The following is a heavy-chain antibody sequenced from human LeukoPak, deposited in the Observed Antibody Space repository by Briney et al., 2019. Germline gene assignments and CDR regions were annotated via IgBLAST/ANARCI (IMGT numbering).Heavy chain of an antibody. CDR3: ARDFGGLRWNYYFDY. J-gene: IGHJ4*02. CDR2: ISHDGTNE. D-gene: IGHD4-23*01. Sequence: GGSLRPSCVASGFIFRDYAMHWVRQAPGKGLEWMAIISHDGTNEYHADSVKGRFTISRDNSKNTLYLQMNSLIPEDTAVYLCARDFGGLRWNYYFDYWGQGTLVTVSS. V-gene: IGHV3-30*04. CDR1: GFIFRDYA.